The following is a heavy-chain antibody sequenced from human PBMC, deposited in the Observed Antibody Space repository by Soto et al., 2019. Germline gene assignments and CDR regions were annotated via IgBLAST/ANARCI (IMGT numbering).Heavy chain of an antibody. CDR3: ARDQGGPFDY. CDR2: IYYGGST. V-gene: IGHV4-59*01. J-gene: IGHJ4*02. CDR1: GGSFSTYY. Sequence: NPSETLSLTCTVSGGSFSTYYWSWIRQPPGKGLEWIGYIYYGGSTNSNPSLKSRVTLSVDTSKNQFSLKLSSVTAADTAVYYCARDQGGPFDYWGQGTLVTVSS. D-gene: IGHD2-15*01.